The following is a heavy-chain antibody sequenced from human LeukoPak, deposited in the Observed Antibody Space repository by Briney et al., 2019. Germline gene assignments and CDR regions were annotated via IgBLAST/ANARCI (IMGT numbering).Heavy chain of an antibody. V-gene: IGHV3-48*03. J-gene: IGHJ4*02. Sequence: GGSLRLSCAASGFTFSSFEFHWVRQAPGRGLEWVSSISSSGSTIYYADSLQGRFTISRDNAKNSLYLQMNSLRAEDTAVYYCARKLPSYVDRNGYSISLDFWGQGTLVTVSS. D-gene: IGHD3-22*01. CDR3: ARKLPSYVDRNGYSISLDF. CDR2: ISSSGSTI. CDR1: GFTFSSFE.